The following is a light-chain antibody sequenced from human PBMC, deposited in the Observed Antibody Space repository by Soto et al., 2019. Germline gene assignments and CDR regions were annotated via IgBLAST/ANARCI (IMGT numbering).Light chain of an antibody. J-gene: IGKJ4*01. CDR3: QQYSLTPFT. Sequence: DIVMTQSPDFLAVSLGERATINCKSSQSVLYSSNNKNYLAWYQQKPGQPPKLLIFWASIRQSGVPDRFSGSGSGAAFTLTISRLQAEDAAVYYCQQYSLTPFTFGGGTKVEV. CDR1: QSVLYSSNNKNY. V-gene: IGKV4-1*01. CDR2: WAS.